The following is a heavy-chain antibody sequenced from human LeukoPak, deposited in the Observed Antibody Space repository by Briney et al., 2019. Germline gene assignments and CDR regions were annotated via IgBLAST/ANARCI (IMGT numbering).Heavy chain of an antibody. V-gene: IGHV3-53*01. D-gene: IGHD4/OR15-4a*01. CDR1: GFIFSHYE. Sequence: PGGSLRLSCAASGFIFSHYEMNWVRQAPGKGLEWVSFIYSGGSTHYSDSVKGRFTISRDNSKNTLYLQMNSLRAEDTAVYYCARRAGAYSHPYDYWGQGTLVTVSS. J-gene: IGHJ4*02. CDR3: ARRAGAYSHPYDY. CDR2: IYSGGST.